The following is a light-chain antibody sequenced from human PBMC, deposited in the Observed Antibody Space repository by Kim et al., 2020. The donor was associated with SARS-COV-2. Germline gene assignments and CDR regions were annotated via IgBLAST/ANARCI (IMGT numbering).Light chain of an antibody. CDR1: SNDVGNYNY. V-gene: IGLV2-14*03. J-gene: IGLJ2*01. CDR2: DVT. Sequence: GQSITISCTGTSNDVGNYNYVSWYQHNPGEAPKVMIYDVTKRPSGVSNRFFGSKSGNTASLTISGLQTEDEAHYYCCSYASSGTLIFGGGTQLTVL. CDR3: CSYASSGTLI.